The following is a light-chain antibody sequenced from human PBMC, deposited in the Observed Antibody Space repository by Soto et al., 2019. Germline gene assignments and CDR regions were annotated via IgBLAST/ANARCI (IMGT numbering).Light chain of an antibody. V-gene: IGKV3-20*01. CDR3: QQYGGSIT. CDR1: QSVTNSF. J-gene: IGKJ5*01. CDR2: GTS. Sequence: EIVLVQSARTRALSPGERATVSCRASQSVTNSFLAWYQQKPGQAPRLLIYGTSSRATGIPDRFSGSGSGTDFTLTISRLEPEDFAVFYCQQYGGSITFGQGTRLEIK.